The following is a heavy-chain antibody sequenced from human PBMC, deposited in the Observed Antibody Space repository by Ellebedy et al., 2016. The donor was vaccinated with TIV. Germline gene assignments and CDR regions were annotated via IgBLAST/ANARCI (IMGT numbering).Heavy chain of an antibody. CDR2: INPNTGGK. J-gene: IGHJ5*02. V-gene: IGHV1-2*06. Sequence: ASVKVSCXAAGYSFIDYNIHWVRQAPGQGLEYMGRINPNTGGKSSTQKFQGRIRLTRDTSINTPYMELTRLTSDDTAVYYCARVLLRGINSFDPWGQGTLVTVSS. D-gene: IGHD3-10*01. CDR3: ARVLLRGINSFDP. CDR1: GYSFIDYN.